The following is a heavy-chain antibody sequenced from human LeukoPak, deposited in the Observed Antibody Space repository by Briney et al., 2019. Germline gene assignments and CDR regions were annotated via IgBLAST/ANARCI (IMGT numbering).Heavy chain of an antibody. Sequence: SETLSLTCTVSGGSISSSSYYWGWIRQPPGKGLERIGSIYYSGSTYYNPSLKSRVTISVDTSKNQFSLKLSSVTAADTAVYYCARPNYYYYMDVWGKGTTVTVSS. V-gene: IGHV4-39*07. CDR3: ARPNYYYYMDV. J-gene: IGHJ6*03. CDR1: GGSISSSSYY. CDR2: IYYSGST.